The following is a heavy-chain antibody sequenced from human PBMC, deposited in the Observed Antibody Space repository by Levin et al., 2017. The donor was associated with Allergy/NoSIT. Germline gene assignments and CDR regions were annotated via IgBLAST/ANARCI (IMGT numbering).Heavy chain of an antibody. J-gene: IGHJ4*02. CDR2: IYYSGST. Sequence: SQTLSLTCTVSGGSISSYYWSWIRQPPGKGLEWIGYIYYSGSTNYNPSLKSRVTISVDTSKNQFSLKLSSVTAADTAVYYCARSRRGVRGVITPVAPFDYWGQGTLVTVSS. CDR3: ARSRRGVRGVITPVAPFDY. V-gene: IGHV4-59*01. D-gene: IGHD3-10*01. CDR1: GGSISSYY.